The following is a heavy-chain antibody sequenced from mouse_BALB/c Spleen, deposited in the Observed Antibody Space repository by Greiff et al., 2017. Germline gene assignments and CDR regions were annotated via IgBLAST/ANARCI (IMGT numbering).Heavy chain of an antibody. CDR1: GFSLTSYG. CDR3: ARGYGHYAMDY. V-gene: IGHV2-9*02. CDR2: IWAGGST. Sequence: QVQLKESGPGLVAPSQSLSISCTVSGFSLTSYGVPWVRQPPGKGLEWLGVIWAGGSTNYNSPLMSRLIISKDNSNSQVFLKMSSLQTDDTAMYYCARGYGHYAMDYWGQGTSVTVSS. J-gene: IGHJ4*01. D-gene: IGHD1-2*01.